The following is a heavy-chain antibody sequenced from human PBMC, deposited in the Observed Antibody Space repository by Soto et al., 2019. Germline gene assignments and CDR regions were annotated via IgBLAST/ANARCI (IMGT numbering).Heavy chain of an antibody. CDR2: INHSGST. Sequence: PSETLSLTGAVYGGSFSGYYWSWIRQPPGKGLEWIGEINHSGSTNYNPSLKSRVTISVDTSKNQFSLKLSSVTAADTAVYYCARGRYYFDYCGQGTLVTLSS. CDR1: GGSFSGYY. CDR3: ARGRYYFDY. D-gene: IGHD1-20*01. V-gene: IGHV4-34*01. J-gene: IGHJ4*02.